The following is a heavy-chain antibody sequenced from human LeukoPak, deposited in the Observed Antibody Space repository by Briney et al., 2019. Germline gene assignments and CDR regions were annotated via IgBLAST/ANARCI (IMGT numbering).Heavy chain of an antibody. CDR1: GFTFSSYA. D-gene: IGHD3-22*01. Sequence: GGSLRLSCAASGFTFSSYAMHWVRQAPGKGLEWVAVISYDGSNKYYADSVKGRFTISRDNSKNTLYLQMNSLGAEDTAVYYCARDPSSGYYAVGMDVWGQGTTVTVSS. CDR3: ARDPSSGYYAVGMDV. CDR2: ISYDGSNK. J-gene: IGHJ6*02. V-gene: IGHV3-30*04.